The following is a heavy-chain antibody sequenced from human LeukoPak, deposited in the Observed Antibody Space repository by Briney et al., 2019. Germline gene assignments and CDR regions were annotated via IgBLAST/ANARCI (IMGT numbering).Heavy chain of an antibody. CDR3: ARETRLPHNDILINRRAFDI. CDR2: ISSSSSTI. CDR1: GFTFSSYS. J-gene: IGHJ3*02. Sequence: GKSLRLSCAASGFTFSSYSMNWVRQAPGKGLEWVSYISSSSSTIYYADSVKGRFTISRDNAKNSLYLQMNSLRAEDTAVYYCARETRLPHNDILINRRAFDIWGQGTILTVSS. D-gene: IGHD3-9*01. V-gene: IGHV3-48*01.